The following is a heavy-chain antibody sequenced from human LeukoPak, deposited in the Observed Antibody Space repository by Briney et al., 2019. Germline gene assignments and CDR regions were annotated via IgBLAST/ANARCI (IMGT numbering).Heavy chain of an antibody. J-gene: IGHJ3*02. CDR3: ARSGYYYGDAFDI. CDR2: IIPILGIA. Sequence: SVKVSCKASGGTFSSYAISWVRQAPGQGLEWMGRIIPILGIANYAQKFQGRVTITADKSTSTAYMELSSLRSEDTAVYYCARSGYYYGDAFDIWGQGAMGTVSS. D-gene: IGHD3-22*01. CDR1: GGTFSSYA. V-gene: IGHV1-69*04.